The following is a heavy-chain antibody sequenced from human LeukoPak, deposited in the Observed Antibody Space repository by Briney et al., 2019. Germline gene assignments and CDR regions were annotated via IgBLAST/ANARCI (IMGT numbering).Heavy chain of an antibody. J-gene: IGHJ5*02. CDR2: INPNSGGT. V-gene: IGHV1-2*02. Sequence: GASVKVSCKASGYTFTGYYMHWVRQAPGQGLEWMGWINPNSGGTNYAQKFQGRVTMTRDTSTSTAYMELRSLRSDDTAVYYCARVLDPAWFDPWGQGTLVTVSS. D-gene: IGHD1-1*01. CDR1: GYTFTGYY. CDR3: ARVLDPAWFDP.